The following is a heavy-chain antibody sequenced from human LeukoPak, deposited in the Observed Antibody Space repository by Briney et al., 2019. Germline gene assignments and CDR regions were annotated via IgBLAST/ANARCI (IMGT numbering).Heavy chain of an antibody. D-gene: IGHD2/OR15-2a*01. Sequence: GGALRLFLGGSCYFLVHWVRQGPGKGLVWVSHINSDGSWTSYADSVKGRFTISKDNAKNTVYLQMNSLRAEDTAVYYCVSFYETYWGRGTLVTVSS. CDR1: CYFL. J-gene: IGHJ4*02. V-gene: IGHV3-74*01. CDR2: INSDGSWT. CDR3: VSFYETY.